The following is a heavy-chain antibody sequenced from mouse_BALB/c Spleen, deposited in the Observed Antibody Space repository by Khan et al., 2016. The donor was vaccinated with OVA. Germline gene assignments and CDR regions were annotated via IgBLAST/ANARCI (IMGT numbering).Heavy chain of an antibody. V-gene: IGHV3-2*02. D-gene: IGHD4-1*01. CDR1: GYSITTDYA. Sequence: EVKLLESGPGLVKPSQSLSLTCTVTGYSITTDYAWNCIRQFPGTKLEWMGYIGYRGSTRYNPSPKRRISITQDTSKNQVFLQLNSVTTEDTASFNCARLGPGFSYWCQVTLVTVSA. CDR2: IGYRGST. CDR3: ARLGPGFSY. J-gene: IGHJ3*01.